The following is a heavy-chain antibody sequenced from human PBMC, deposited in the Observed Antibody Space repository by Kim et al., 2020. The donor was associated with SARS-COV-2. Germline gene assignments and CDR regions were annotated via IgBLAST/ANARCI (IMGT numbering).Heavy chain of an antibody. CDR1: GFTFSDYY. V-gene: IGHV3-11*01. Sequence: GGSLRLSCAASGFTFSDYYMSWIRQAPGKGLEWVSYISSSGSTIYYADSVKGRFTISRDNAKNSLYLQMNSLRAEDTAVYYCARDHFRIQYYDILTGYYKERFDYWGQGPLVTVSS. J-gene: IGHJ4*02. CDR3: ARDHFRIQYYDILTGYYKERFDY. D-gene: IGHD3-9*01. CDR2: ISSSGSTI.